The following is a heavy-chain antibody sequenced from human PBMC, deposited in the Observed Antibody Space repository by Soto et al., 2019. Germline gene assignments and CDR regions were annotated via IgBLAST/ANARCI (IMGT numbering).Heavy chain of an antibody. CDR3: ARGPWGNWHHWNGMDV. V-gene: IGHV1-69*01. J-gene: IGHJ6*02. CDR1: GGTFSSYA. D-gene: IGHD1-20*01. Sequence: QVQLVQSGAEVKKPGSSVKVSCKASGGTFSSYAISWVRQAPGQGLEWMGGIIPTFGTANYAQKSQGRVTITVDEATSTAYMELSSLRSEDTAVYYCARGPWGNWHHWNGMDVWVQGTTVSVSS. CDR2: IIPTFGTA.